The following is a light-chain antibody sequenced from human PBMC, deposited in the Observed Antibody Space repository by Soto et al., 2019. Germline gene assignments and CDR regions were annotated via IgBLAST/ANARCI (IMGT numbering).Light chain of an antibody. CDR2: DVS. V-gene: IGLV2-14*01. CDR3: SSYTSSSTPYV. Sequence: QSMLTQAASVSGSPGQSITISCTGTSSDVGGYNYVSWYQQHPGKAPKLMIYDVSNRPSGVSNRFSGSKSGNTASLTISGLQAEDEADYYCSSYTSSSTPYVFGTGTKVTVL. J-gene: IGLJ1*01. CDR1: SSDVGGYNY.